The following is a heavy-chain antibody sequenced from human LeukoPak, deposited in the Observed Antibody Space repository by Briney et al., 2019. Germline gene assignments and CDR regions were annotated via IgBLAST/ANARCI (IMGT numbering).Heavy chain of an antibody. D-gene: IGHD3-10*02. CDR2: INHSGST. CDR1: GGSFSGYY. V-gene: IGHV4-34*01. Sequence: SETLSLTCAVYGGSFSGYYWSWIRQPPGKGLEWIGEINHSGSTNYNPSLKSRVTISVDTSKNQFSLKLSSVTAADTAVYYCARGLGSGSYLYPFDPWGQGTLVTVSS. J-gene: IGHJ5*02. CDR3: ARGLGSGSYLYPFDP.